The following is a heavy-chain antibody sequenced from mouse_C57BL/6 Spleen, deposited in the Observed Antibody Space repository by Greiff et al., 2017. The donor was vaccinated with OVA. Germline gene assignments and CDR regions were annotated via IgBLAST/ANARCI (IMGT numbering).Heavy chain of an antibody. CDR3: ARGIGLMDY. CDR2: IYPGDGDT. CDR1: GYAFSSSW. Sequence: QVQLQQSGPELVKPGASVKISCKASGYAFSSSWMNWVKQRPGKGLEWIGRIYPGDGDTNYNGKFKGKATLTADKSSSTAYMQLSSLTSEDSAVYFCARGIGLMDYWGQGTSVTVAS. D-gene: IGHD2-14*01. V-gene: IGHV1-82*01. J-gene: IGHJ4*01.